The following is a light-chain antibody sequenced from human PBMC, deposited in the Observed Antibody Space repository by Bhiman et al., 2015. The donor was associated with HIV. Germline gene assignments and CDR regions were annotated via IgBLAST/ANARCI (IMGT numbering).Light chain of an antibody. CDR3: SSYTSSNTLV. V-gene: IGLV2-14*03. CDR1: SSDLGAYTY. CDR2: DVN. Sequence: QSALTQPASVSGSPGQSITISCTGTSSDLGAYTYVSWYQQHPGKAPKLMICDVNKRPSGVSDRFSGSKSGNTASLTISGLQAEDEADYYCSSYTSSNTLVFGTGTKVTVL. J-gene: IGLJ1*01.